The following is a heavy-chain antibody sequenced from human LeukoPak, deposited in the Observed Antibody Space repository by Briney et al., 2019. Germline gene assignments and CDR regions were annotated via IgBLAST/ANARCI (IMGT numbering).Heavy chain of an antibody. Sequence: SETLSLTCTVSGCSISSYYWSWIRQPAGKGLEWIGRIYTSSSTNYNPSLKSRVTMSVDTSKNQFSLKLSSVTAADTAVYYCARESIVVVPPDYYYYYYMDVWGKGTTVTVSS. V-gene: IGHV4-4*07. CDR3: ARESIVVVPPDYYYYYYMDV. CDR1: GCSISSYY. CDR2: IYTSSST. D-gene: IGHD2-2*01. J-gene: IGHJ6*03.